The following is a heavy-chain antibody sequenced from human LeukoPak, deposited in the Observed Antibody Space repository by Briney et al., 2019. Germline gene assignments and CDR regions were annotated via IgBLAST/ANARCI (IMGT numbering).Heavy chain of an antibody. V-gene: IGHV1-18*01. J-gene: IGHJ4*02. CDR3: ARASDFWSGYPGLDY. CDR2: ISGYNSDT. CDR1: VYTFTSYG. Sequence: GASVKVSCKASVYTFTSYGISWVRQAPGQGLEWMGWISGYNSDTNYAQKVQDRVTMTTDTSTSTAYMELRRLRSDDTAVFYCARASDFWSGYPGLDYWGQGTLVTVSS. D-gene: IGHD3-3*01.